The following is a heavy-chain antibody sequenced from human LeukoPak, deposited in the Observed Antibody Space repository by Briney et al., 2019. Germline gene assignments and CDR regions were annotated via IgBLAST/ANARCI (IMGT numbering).Heavy chain of an antibody. Sequence: VASVKVSCKASGYTFTGHNMHWVRQAPGQGLEWMGWINPKSGVTNYAQKFRGRVTMTGDTSISTAYMELNRLRSDDTALYYCARVPEGDYYDNWGQGTLVTVSS. V-gene: IGHV1-2*02. CDR1: GYTFTGHN. D-gene: IGHD1-26*01. CDR2: INPKSGVT. CDR3: ARVPEGDYYDN. J-gene: IGHJ4*02.